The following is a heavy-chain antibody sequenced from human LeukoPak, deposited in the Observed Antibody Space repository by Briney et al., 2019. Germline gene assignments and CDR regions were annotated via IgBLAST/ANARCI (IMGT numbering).Heavy chain of an antibody. CDR3: ATDGPVLDPNAFDI. Sequence: GASVKVSCKASGYTFTSYGISWVRQAPGQGLEWMGWISAYNGNTNYAQKLQSRVTMTTDTSTSTAYMELSSLRSEDTAVYYCATDGPVLDPNAFDIWGQGTMVTVSS. CDR2: ISAYNGNT. D-gene: IGHD2-8*02. V-gene: IGHV1-18*01. J-gene: IGHJ3*02. CDR1: GYTFTSYG.